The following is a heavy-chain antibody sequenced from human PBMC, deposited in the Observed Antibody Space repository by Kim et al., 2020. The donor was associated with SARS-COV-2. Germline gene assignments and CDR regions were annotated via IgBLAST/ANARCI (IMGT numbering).Heavy chain of an antibody. D-gene: IGHD6-13*01. CDR1: GYTFTGYY. CDR2: INPNSGGT. Sequence: ASVKVSCKASGYTFTGYYMHWVRQAPGQGLEWMGWINPNSGGTNYAQKFQGRVTMTRDTSISTAYMELSRLRSGDTAVYYCARDAAAGLYYYYYGMDVWGQGTTVTVSS. V-gene: IGHV1-2*02. CDR3: ARDAAAGLYYYYYGMDV. J-gene: IGHJ6*02.